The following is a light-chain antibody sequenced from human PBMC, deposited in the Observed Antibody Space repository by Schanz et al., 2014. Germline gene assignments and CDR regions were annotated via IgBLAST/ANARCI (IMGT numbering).Light chain of an antibody. Sequence: EIVLTQSPATLSLSPGERATLSCRASQSVSSNLAWYQQKPGQAPRLLIYGASTRATGIPARFSGSGSGTEFTLTISSLQSEDFAVYYCQQYYSLPLTFGGGTKVEIK. J-gene: IGKJ4*01. V-gene: IGKV3-15*01. CDR2: GAS. CDR1: QSVSSN. CDR3: QQYYSLPLT.